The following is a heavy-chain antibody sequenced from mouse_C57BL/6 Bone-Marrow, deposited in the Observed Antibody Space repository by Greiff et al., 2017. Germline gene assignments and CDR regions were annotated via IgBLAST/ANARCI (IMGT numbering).Heavy chain of an antibody. CDR1: GFTFSSYA. D-gene: IGHD4-1*01. CDR2: ISDGGSYT. Sequence: EVQGVESGGGLVKPGGSLKLSCAASGFTFSSYALSWVRPTPEKRLEWVATISDGGSYTSYPDNVKVRFTITRDNAKHNLYLQMSHLKSEDTAMYYCARGLGHWFAYWCQGTLVTVSA. J-gene: IGHJ3*01. CDR3: ARGLGHWFAY. V-gene: IGHV5-4*01.